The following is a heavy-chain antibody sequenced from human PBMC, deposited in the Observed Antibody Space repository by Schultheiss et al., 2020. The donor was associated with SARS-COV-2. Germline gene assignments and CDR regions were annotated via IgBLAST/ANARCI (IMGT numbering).Heavy chain of an antibody. CDR3: ARGRGGYSSGYYYPPFDY. V-gene: IGHV3-30*03. D-gene: IGHD3-22*01. CDR2: ISYDGSNK. J-gene: IGHJ4*02. CDR1: GFTFSSYG. Sequence: GGSLRLSCAASGFTFSSYGMHWVRQAPGKGLEWVAVISYDGSNKYYADSVKGRFTISRDNSKNTLYLQMNSLRAEDTAVYYCARGRGGYSSGYYYPPFDYWGQGTLVTVSS.